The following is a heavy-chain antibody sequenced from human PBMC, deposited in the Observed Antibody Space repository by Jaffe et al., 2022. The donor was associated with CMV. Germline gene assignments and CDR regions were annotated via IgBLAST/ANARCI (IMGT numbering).Heavy chain of an antibody. CDR2: INPNSGGT. Sequence: QVQLVQSGAEVKKPGASVKVSCKASGYTFTGYYMHWVRQAPGQGLEWMGWINPNSGGTNYAQKFQGRVTMTRDTSISTAYMELSRLRSDDTAVYYCAREGLGYQLPMGDNWFDPWGQGTLVTVSS. CDR3: AREGLGYQLPMGDNWFDP. J-gene: IGHJ5*02. D-gene: IGHD2-2*01. CDR1: GYTFTGYY. V-gene: IGHV1-2*02.